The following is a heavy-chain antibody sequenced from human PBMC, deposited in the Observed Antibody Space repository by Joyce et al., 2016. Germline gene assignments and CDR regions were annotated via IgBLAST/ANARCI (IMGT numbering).Heavy chain of an antibody. J-gene: IGHJ6*02. CDR3: ARDLKRGYNYNYGMDV. D-gene: IGHD3-10*01. CDR2: MSNDGTKD. V-gene: IGHV3-30-3*01. CDR1: GCNFSAYG. Sequence: QVQLVESGGGVVQPGRSLRLSCSASGCNFSAYGVHWVRQAPGKGLDGVAFMSNDGTKDYYADSVKGRFSLSRDDSKNTVYLHMDSLTVEDTAVYYCARDLKRGYNYNYGMDVWGQGTTVAVSS.